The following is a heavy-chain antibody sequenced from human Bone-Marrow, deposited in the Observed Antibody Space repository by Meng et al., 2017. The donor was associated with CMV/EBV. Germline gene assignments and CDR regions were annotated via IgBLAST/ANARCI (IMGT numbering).Heavy chain of an antibody. Sequence: GGSLRLSCVASGFTVSSNYMSWVRQAPGKGLEWVSVIYSGGSTYYADSVKGRFTISRDNSKNTLYLQMNSLRAEDTAVYYCARDTGKLYYYYGMDVWGQGTTATVSS. D-gene: IGHD4-11*01. V-gene: IGHV3-53*01. CDR2: IYSGGST. J-gene: IGHJ6*02. CDR1: GFTVSSNY. CDR3: ARDTGKLYYYYGMDV.